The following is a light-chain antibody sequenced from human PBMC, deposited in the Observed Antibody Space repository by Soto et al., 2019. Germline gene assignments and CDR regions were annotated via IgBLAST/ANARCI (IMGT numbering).Light chain of an antibody. CDR3: SSYTSSITRV. Sequence: QSALTQPASVSGSPGQSIAISCTGTSSDVGGYNYVSWYQLHPDKAPKLIIYDVSNRPSGVSNRFSGSKSGNTASLTISGFQPEDEADYYCSSYTSSITRVFGTGTKVTVL. CDR1: SSDVGGYNY. V-gene: IGLV2-14*01. CDR2: DVS. J-gene: IGLJ1*01.